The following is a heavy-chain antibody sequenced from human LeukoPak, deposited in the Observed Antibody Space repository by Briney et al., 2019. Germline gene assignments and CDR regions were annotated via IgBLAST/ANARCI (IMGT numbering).Heavy chain of an antibody. D-gene: IGHD3-22*01. CDR1: GYSFTSYW. Sequence: TGESLKISCKGSGYSFTSYWIGWVRQMPGKGLEWMGIIYPGDSDTRYSPSFQGQVTISADKSISTAYLQWSSLKASDSAVYYCAREGDSSGYHFDYWGQGTLVTVSS. J-gene: IGHJ4*02. CDR3: AREGDSSGYHFDY. V-gene: IGHV5-51*03. CDR2: IYPGDSDT.